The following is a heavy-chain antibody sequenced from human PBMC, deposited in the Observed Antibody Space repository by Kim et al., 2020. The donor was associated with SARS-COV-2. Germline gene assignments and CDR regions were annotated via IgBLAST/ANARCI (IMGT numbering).Heavy chain of an antibody. Sequence: NYNPSLKSRVTISVDTSKNQFSLKLSSVTAADTAVYYCARSLPQEYYFDYWGQGTLVTVSS. J-gene: IGHJ4*02. V-gene: IGHV4-4*09. CDR3: ARSLPQEYYFDY.